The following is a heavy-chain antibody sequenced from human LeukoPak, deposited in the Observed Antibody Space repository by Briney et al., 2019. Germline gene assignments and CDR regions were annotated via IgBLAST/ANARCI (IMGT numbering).Heavy chain of an antibody. V-gene: IGHV3-30*02. J-gene: IGHJ4*02. D-gene: IGHD3-3*01. Sequence: GGSLRLSCAASGFTFSSYGMYWVRQAPGKGLEWVAFIRYDGSNKYYADSVKGRFTISRDNSKNTLYLQMNSLRAEDTAVYYCAKGERFLEWLLDFDYWGQGTLVTVSS. CDR1: GFTFSSYG. CDR2: IRYDGSNK. CDR3: AKGERFLEWLLDFDY.